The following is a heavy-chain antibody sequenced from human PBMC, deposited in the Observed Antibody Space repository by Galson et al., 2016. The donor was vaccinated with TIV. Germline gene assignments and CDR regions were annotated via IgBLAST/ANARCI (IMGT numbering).Heavy chain of an antibody. Sequence: SVKVSCKASGGTFGSFVFNWVRQAPGQGLEWMGDIIPLFGSANYAQKFQGRVTITADRSTSTVYMELTSLTYEESALYYCAKDRHTAMDTYHFYYGMDVWGQGTTVTVSS. D-gene: IGHD5-18*01. CDR1: GGTFGSFV. V-gene: IGHV1-69*06. CDR2: IIPLFGSA. CDR3: AKDRHTAMDTYHFYYGMDV. J-gene: IGHJ6*02.